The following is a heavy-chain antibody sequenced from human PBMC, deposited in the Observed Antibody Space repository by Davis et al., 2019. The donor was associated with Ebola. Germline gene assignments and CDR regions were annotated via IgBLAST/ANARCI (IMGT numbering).Heavy chain of an antibody. CDR3: AARFGELSYYYYGMDV. D-gene: IGHD3-10*01. J-gene: IGHJ6*02. Sequence: PSETLSLTCTVSGGSISSSSYYWSWIRQPPGKGLEWIGYIYYSGSTNYNPSLKSRVTISVDTSKNQFSLKLSSVTAADTAVYYCAARFGELSYYYYGMDVWGQGTTVTVSS. CDR1: GGSISSSSYY. CDR2: IYYSGST. V-gene: IGHV4-61*01.